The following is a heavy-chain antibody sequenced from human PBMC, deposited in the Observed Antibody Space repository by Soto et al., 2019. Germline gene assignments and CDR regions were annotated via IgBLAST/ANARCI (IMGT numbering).Heavy chain of an antibody. CDR1: GGSISSGGYY. J-gene: IGHJ3*02. D-gene: IGHD3-16*02. CDR2: IYYSGST. V-gene: IGHV4-31*03. Sequence: HVQLQESGPGLVKPSQTLSLTCTVSGGSISSGGYYWSCIRQHPGKGLEWIGYIYYSGSTHYNPSLNCRVTISVDTSKNQFCLKLSSVTAAHTAVYYCARGSHFGELSVNDAFDIWGEGTMVTVSS. CDR3: ARGSHFGELSVNDAFDI.